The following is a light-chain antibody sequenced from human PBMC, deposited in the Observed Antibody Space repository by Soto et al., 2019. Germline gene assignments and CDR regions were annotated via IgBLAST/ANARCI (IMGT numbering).Light chain of an antibody. V-gene: IGKV1-39*01. CDR3: QQSYRTPVT. J-gene: IGKJ1*01. CDR1: QSISSY. CDR2: AAS. Sequence: IHMTQSPSSLSASVGDRVTITCRASQSISSYLNWYQQKPGKAPKLLIYAASSLQSGVPSRFSGSGSGTDFTLTISSLQPEDFATYYCQQSYRTPVTFGQGTKVDI.